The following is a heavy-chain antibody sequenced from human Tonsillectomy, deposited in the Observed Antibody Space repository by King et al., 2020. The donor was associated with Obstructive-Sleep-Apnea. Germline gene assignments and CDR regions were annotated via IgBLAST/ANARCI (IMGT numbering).Heavy chain of an antibody. D-gene: IGHD1-1*01. V-gene: IGHV7-4-1*02. CDR2: INSYTGNP. J-gene: IGHJ5*02. CDR1: GYTFTNYP. Sequence: VQLVESGSELKKPGASVKVSCKASGYTFTNYPINWVRQAPGQGLEWMGGINSYTGNPTYAQGFTGRFVFSLDTSVSTAYLQISSLKAEDTAVYYCGREERNWFDPWGQGTLVTVSS. CDR3: GREERNWFDP.